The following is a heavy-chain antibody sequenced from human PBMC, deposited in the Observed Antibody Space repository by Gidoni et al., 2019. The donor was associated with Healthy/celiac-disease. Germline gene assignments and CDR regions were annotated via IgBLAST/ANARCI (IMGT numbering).Heavy chain of an antibody. CDR3: ARAIDSSGYYYDWYFDL. J-gene: IGHJ2*01. V-gene: IGHV1-18*01. Sequence: QVQLVPSGAEVKKPGASAKVSCKASGYTFTSYGISWVRQAPGQGLEWMGWISAYNGNTNYAQKLQGRVTMTTDTSTSTAYMELRSLRSDDTAVYYCARAIDSSGYYYDWYFDLWGRGTLVTVSS. CDR1: GYTFTSYG. D-gene: IGHD3-22*01. CDR2: ISAYNGNT.